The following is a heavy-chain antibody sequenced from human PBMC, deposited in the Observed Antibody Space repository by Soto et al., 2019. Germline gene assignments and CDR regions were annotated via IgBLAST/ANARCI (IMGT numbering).Heavy chain of an antibody. CDR1: GFTFDDYT. D-gene: IGHD3-22*01. CDR3: TRVRDSNDY. Sequence: PGGSLRLSCAASGFTFDDYTMHWVRQAPGKGLEWVSLISWDGGSTYYADSVKGRFTISRGNAKNSLYLQMNSLRAEDTAVYYCTRVRDSNDYWGQGTLVTVS. J-gene: IGHJ4*02. CDR2: ISWDGGST. V-gene: IGHV3-43*01.